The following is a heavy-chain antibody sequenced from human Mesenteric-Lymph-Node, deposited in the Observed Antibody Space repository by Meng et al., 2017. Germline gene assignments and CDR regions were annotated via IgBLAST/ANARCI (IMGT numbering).Heavy chain of an antibody. J-gene: IGHJ4*02. CDR1: GGSISSGSYY. Sequence: LRLSCTVSGGSISSGSYYWSWIRQPAGKGLEWIGRIYTSGSTNYNPSLKSRVTISVDTSKNQFSLKLSSVTAADTAVYYCARDMVRGGMWFGESTFDYWARG. CDR2: IYTSGST. V-gene: IGHV4-61*02. CDR3: ARDMVRGGMWFGESTFDY. D-gene: IGHD3-10*01.